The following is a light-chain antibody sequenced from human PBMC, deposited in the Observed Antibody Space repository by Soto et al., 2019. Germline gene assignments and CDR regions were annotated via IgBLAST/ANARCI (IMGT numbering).Light chain of an antibody. J-gene: IGLJ1*01. CDR3: CSNAPSSTYV. Sequence: QSALTQPASVSGSRGQSITISCTGTSSDIGGYDYVSWYQQRPGKAPKLMIYEVRYRPSGVSNRFSGSKSGNTASLTISGLQAEDEADYYCCSNAPSSTYVFGTGTKLTVL. CDR2: EVR. V-gene: IGLV2-14*01. CDR1: SSDIGGYDY.